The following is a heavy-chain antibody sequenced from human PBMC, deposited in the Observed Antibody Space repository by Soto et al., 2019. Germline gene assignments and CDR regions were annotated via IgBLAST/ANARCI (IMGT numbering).Heavy chain of an antibody. CDR3: ASEAGTLYFDY. Sequence: EVQLVESGGGLVQPGGSLRLSCAASGFTFSSYEMNWVRQAPGKGLEWVSYISSSGSTIYYAESVKGRFTVSRDNAKNSRYLQMNSLRAEDMAVYYCASEAGTLYFDYWGQGTLVTVSS. CDR1: GFTFSSYE. J-gene: IGHJ4*02. V-gene: IGHV3-48*03. CDR2: ISSSGSTI. D-gene: IGHD6-19*01.